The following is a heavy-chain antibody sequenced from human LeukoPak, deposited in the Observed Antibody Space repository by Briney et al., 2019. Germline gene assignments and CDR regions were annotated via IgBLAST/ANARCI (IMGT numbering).Heavy chain of an antibody. D-gene: IGHD3-16*02. J-gene: IGHJ4*02. CDR3: ARDNYDYVWGSYQDY. CDR2: INPNSGGT. V-gene: IGHV1-2*06. CDR1: GYTFTGYY. Sequence: ASVKVSCKASGYTFTGYYMHWVRQAPGQGLEWMGRINPNSGGTNYAQKFQGRVTMTRDTSIRTAYMELSRLRSDDTAVYYCARDNYDYVWGSYQDYWGQGTLVTVSS.